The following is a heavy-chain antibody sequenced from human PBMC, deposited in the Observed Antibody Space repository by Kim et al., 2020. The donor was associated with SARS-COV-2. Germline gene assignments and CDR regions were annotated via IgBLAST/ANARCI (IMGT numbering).Heavy chain of an antibody. V-gene: IGHV3-9*01. CDR1: GFTFDDYA. CDR2: ISWNSGSI. CDR3: AKDIGSGSFDY. J-gene: IGHJ4*02. Sequence: GGSLRLSCAASGFTFDDYAMHWVRQAPGKGLEWVSGISWNSGSIGYADSVKGRFTISRDNAKNSLYLQMNSLRAEDTALYYCAKDIGSGSFDYWGQGTLV. D-gene: IGHD2-2*03.